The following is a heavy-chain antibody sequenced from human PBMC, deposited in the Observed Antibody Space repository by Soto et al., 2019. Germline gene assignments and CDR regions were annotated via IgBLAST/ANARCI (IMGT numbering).Heavy chain of an antibody. CDR1: GGSVSSGNYY. V-gene: IGHV4-61*01. Sequence: SETLSLTCTVSGGSVSSGNYYWSWIRQPPGKGLEWIGYFYYTGSTNYNPSLKSRVTISIDASKNQFSLRLSSVTAADTAVYFFSRSMHYSVGSNYSSFDYWGQGTLVTVSS. CDR2: FYYTGST. J-gene: IGHJ4*02. D-gene: IGHD4-4*01. CDR3: SRSMHYSVGSNYSSFDY.